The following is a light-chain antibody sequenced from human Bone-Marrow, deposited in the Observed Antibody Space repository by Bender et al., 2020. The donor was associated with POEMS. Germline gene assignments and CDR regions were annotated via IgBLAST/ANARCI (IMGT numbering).Light chain of an antibody. J-gene: IGLJ3*02. CDR1: VLTKKY. Sequence: SYELTQPSSVSVSPGQTARITCSGDVLTKKYARWFQQKPGQAPVLVIYQDNERPSRIPERFSGSSSGTTATLTISGAQAEDEADYYCAAWEDSLNGWVFGGGTKLTVL. CDR2: QDN. V-gene: IGLV3-27*01. CDR3: AAWEDSLNGWV.